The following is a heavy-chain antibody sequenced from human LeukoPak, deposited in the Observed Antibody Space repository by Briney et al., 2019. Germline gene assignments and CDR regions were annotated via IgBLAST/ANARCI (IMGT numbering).Heavy chain of an antibody. Sequence: SGPALVKPTQTRTLTCTFSGFSRNTRGRCVSWLRHPPWKALEWRALSDCGGDKYYSTSLRTRPTVVNGTSKNQGVVIRTNMDPVDTATYYCARGDYGDRLFDYWGQGPLVTVSS. CDR1: GFSRNTRGRC. CDR3: ARGDYGDRLFDY. CDR2: SDCGGDK. V-gene: IGHV2-70*13. J-gene: IGHJ4*02. D-gene: IGHD4-17*01.